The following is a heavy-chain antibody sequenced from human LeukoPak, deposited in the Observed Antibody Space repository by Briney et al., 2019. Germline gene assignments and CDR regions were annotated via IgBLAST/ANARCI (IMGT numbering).Heavy chain of an antibody. V-gene: IGHV3-21*01. CDR2: TSSSSSHI. CDR3: VRSVLGDTDW. D-gene: IGHD3/OR15-3a*01. J-gene: IGHJ4*02. CDR1: GFIFSTYS. Sequence: GDSLRLSCAASGFIFSTYSMNWVRQAPGKGLEWVSSTSSSSSHIYYADSVKGRFTISRDNAKNSLYLQMNSLRAEDTAVYYCVRSVLGDTDWWGQGTLVTVSS.